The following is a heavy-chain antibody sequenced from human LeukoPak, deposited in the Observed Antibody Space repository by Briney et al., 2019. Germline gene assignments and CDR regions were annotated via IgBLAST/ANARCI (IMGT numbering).Heavy chain of an antibody. D-gene: IGHD2-21*01. V-gene: IGHV3-23*01. CDR2: ISGSGGST. J-gene: IGHJ4*02. CDR3: AKAPVTSCRGAYCYPFDS. CDR1: GFTFSSYA. Sequence: GGSLRLSCAASGFTFSSYAMSWVRQAPGKGLEWVSAISGSGGSTYYADSVRGRFTISRDNSKNTLYLQMNSLRAEDAAVYFCAKAPVTSCRGAYCYPFDSWGQGTLVTVSS.